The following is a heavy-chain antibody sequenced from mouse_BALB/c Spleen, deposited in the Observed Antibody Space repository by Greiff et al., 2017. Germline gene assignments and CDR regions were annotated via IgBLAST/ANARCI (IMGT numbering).Heavy chain of an antibody. CDR1: GFTFSSYA. D-gene: IGHD2-3*01. J-gene: IGHJ4*01. CDR3: ARQIYDGPFYAMDY. CDR2: ISSGGSYT. Sequence: EVMLVESGGGLVKPGGSLKLSCAASGFTFSSYAMSWVRQSPEKRLEWVAEISSGGSYTYYPDTVTGRFTISRDNAKNTLYLEMSSLRSEDTAMYYCARQIYDGPFYAMDYWGQGTSVTVSS. V-gene: IGHV5-9-4*01.